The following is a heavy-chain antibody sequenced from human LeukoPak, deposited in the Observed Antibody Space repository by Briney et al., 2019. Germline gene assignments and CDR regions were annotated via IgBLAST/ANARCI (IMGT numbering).Heavy chain of an antibody. D-gene: IGHD2-2*01. J-gene: IGHJ3*02. CDR3: ARRKYQLLSAFDI. CDR2: IYPGDSDT. CDR1: GYTFSSYW. Sequence: GESLKISCKGAGYTFSSYWIGWVRQMPGQALEWMGSIYPGDSDTRYSPSFQGQVTFSADESISTAYLRWSRLKASDTAIYYCARRKYQLLSAFDIWGQGTMVTVSS. V-gene: IGHV5-51*01.